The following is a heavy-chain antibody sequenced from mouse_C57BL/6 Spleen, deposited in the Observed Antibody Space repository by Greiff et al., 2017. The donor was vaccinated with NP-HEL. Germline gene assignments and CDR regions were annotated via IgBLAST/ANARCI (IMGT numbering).Heavy chain of an antibody. Sequence: ESGPGLVKPSQSLSLTCSVTGYSITSGYYWNWIRQFPGNKLEWMGYISYDGSNNYNPSLKNRISITRDTSKNQFFLKLNSVTTEDTATYYCARDDGYSFDYWGQGTTLTVSS. D-gene: IGHD2-3*01. J-gene: IGHJ2*01. CDR2: ISYDGSN. V-gene: IGHV3-6*01. CDR3: ARDDGYSFDY. CDR1: GYSITSGYY.